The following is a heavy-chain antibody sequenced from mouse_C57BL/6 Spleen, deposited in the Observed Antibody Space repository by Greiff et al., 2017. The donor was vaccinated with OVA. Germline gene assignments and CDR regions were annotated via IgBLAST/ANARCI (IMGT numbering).Heavy chain of an antibody. D-gene: IGHD3-2*02. V-gene: IGHV14-4*01. CDR3: TTGSGYRNY. CDR1: GFNIKDDY. Sequence: EVKLQQSGAELVRPGASVKLSCTASGFNIKDDYMHWVKQRPEQGLEWIGWIDPENGDTESASKFQGKATITADTSSNTAYLQRSSLTSEDTAVYYCTTGSGYRNYWGQGTTLTVSS. J-gene: IGHJ2*01. CDR2: IDPENGDT.